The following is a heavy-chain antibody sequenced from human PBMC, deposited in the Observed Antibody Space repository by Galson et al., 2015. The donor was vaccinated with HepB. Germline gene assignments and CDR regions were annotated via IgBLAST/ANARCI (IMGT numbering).Heavy chain of an antibody. CDR3: VSGWGYGDSRY. CDR1: GGSISSSNW. V-gene: IGHV4-4*02. Sequence: TLSLTCAVSGGSISSSNWWSWVRQPPGKGLEWIGEIYDSGSTNYNPSLKSRVTILVVKSKNQFSLKLSSVTAADTAMYYCVSGWGYGDSRYWGQGTLVTVSS. J-gene: IGHJ4*02. D-gene: IGHD4-17*01. CDR2: IYDSGST.